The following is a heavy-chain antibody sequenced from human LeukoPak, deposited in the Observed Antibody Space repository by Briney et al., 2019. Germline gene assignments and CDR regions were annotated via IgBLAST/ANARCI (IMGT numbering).Heavy chain of an antibody. CDR1: GFTFSDYS. D-gene: IGHD1-1*01. J-gene: IGHJ1*01. CDR3: VRDLMGSGSTTAYLHH. Sequence: GGSLRLSXAASGFTFSDYSMNWIRQAPGKGLEWVSSISRSSRHVYYAGSVKGRFTISRDNAKNSLYLQMNSLRAEDMAVYFCVRDLMGSGSTTAYLHHWGQGTLVTVSS. V-gene: IGHV3-21*01. CDR2: ISRSSRHV.